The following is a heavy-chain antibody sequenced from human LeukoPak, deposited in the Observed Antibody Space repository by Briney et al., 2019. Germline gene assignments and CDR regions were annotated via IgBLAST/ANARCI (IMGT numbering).Heavy chain of an antibody. V-gene: IGHV3-23*01. CDR2: INGRGDDS. J-gene: IGHJ4*02. CDR3: VRMRGPERRHCFDY. D-gene: IGHD1-1*01. CDR1: DFTFA. Sequence: GGSLRLSCVVSDFTFAVSWVRQAPGKGLEWISTINGRGDDSFHADSVKGRFTISKDTSKNTLYLHMSSLRAADTAMYFCVRMRGPERRHCFDYWSQGALLIVSS.